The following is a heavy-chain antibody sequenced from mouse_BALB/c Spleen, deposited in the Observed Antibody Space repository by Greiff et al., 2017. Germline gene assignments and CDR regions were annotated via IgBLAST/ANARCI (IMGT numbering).Heavy chain of an antibody. CDR1: GYSFTGYF. Sequence: VQLQQSGPELVKPGASVKISCKASGYSFTGYFMNWVKQSHGKSLEWIGRINPYNGDTFYNQKFKGKATLTVDKSSSTAHMELLSLTSEDSAVYYCGRRVPPAYITTEAMDYWGQGTSVTVSS. D-gene: IGHD1-2*01. CDR2: INPYNGDT. J-gene: IGHJ4*01. CDR3: GRRVPPAYITTEAMDY. V-gene: IGHV1-37*01.